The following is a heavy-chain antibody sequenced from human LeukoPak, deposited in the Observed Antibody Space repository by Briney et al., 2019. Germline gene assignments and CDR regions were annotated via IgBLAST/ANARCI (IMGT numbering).Heavy chain of an antibody. Sequence: SETLSLTCTVSGGSISSSSYYWGWIRQPPGKGLEWIGSIYYSGSTYYNPSLKSRVTISVDTSKNQFSLKLSSVTAADTAVYYCARRDPMATIKYYFDYWGQGTLVTVSS. CDR1: GGSISSSSYY. V-gene: IGHV4-39*01. CDR3: ARRDPMATIKYYFDY. J-gene: IGHJ4*02. D-gene: IGHD5-24*01. CDR2: IYYSGST.